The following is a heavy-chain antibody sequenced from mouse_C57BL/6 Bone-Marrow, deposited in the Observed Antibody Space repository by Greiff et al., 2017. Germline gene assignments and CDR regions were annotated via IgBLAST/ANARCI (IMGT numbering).Heavy chain of an antibody. CDR1: GFTFSDYY. Sequence: EVKLVESGGGLVQPGGSLKLSCAASGFTFSDYYMYWVRQTPEKRLEWVAYISNGGGSTDYPDTVKGRFTISRDKAKNTLYLQMSRLKSEDTAMYYCAREGGGDYFDYGGQGTTLTVSA. CDR2: ISNGGGST. J-gene: IGHJ2*01. V-gene: IGHV5-12*01. CDR3: AREGGGDYFDY.